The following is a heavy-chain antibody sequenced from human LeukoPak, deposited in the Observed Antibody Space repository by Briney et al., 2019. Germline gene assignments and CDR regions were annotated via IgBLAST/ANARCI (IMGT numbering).Heavy chain of an antibody. CDR1: GYTFTSYG. Sequence: ASVKVSCKASGYTFTSYGISWVRQAPGQGLEWMGWISAYNGNTNYAQKLQGRVTMTTDTSTSTVYMELRSLRSDDTAVYYCARWPDYYDSSGTFDYWGQGTLVTVSS. V-gene: IGHV1-18*01. CDR3: ARWPDYYDSSGTFDY. CDR2: ISAYNGNT. J-gene: IGHJ4*02. D-gene: IGHD3-22*01.